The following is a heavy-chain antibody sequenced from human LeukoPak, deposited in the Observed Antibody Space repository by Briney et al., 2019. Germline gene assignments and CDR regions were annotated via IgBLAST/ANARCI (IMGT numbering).Heavy chain of an antibody. CDR1: GFTFSSYA. CDR2: INHSGRN. J-gene: IGHJ4*02. CDR3: ARATGIKVPPAY. Sequence: GSLRLSCAASGFTFSSYAMRWVRQAPGKGLEWIGEINHSGRNNYNPSLKSRVTISVDTSKNQFSLKLNSVTAADTAVYYCARATGIKVPPAYWGQGTLVTVSS. V-gene: IGHV4-34*01. D-gene: IGHD3-9*01.